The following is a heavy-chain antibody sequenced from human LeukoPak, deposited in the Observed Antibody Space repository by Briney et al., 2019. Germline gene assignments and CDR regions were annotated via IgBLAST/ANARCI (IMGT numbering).Heavy chain of an antibody. V-gene: IGHV3-49*03. D-gene: IGHD1-1*01. Sequence: GGSLGLSCTASGFTFGDYAMSWIRQAPGKGLEWVGFIRSKAYGETADYAASVEGRFTISRDDSKAIAYLQMNSLKTEDTAVYHCTRDRGAYNLYDYWGQGTLVTVSS. CDR2: IRSKAYGETA. CDR1: GFTFGDYA. J-gene: IGHJ4*02. CDR3: TRDRGAYNLYDY.